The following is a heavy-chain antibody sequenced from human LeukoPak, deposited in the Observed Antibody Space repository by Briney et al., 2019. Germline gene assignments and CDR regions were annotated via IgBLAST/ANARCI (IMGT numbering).Heavy chain of an antibody. Sequence: SETLSLTCTASGGSVSSGSYYWSWIRQPPGKGLEWIGYIYYSGSTNYNPSLKSRVTISVDTSKNQFSLKLSSVTAADTAVYYCARVSYSSSFDFDYWGQGTLVTVSS. CDR3: ARVSYSSSFDFDY. V-gene: IGHV4-61*01. D-gene: IGHD6-6*01. CDR2: IYYSGST. CDR1: GGSVSSGSYY. J-gene: IGHJ4*02.